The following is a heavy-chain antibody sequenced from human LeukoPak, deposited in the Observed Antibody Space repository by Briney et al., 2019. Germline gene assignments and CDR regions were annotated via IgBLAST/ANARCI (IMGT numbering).Heavy chain of an antibody. V-gene: IGHV1-18*01. J-gene: IGHJ4*02. Sequence: ASVKVSCKASGGTFSSYAISWVRQAPGQGLEWMGWISAYNGNTNYAQKLQGRVTMTTDTSTSTAYMELRSLRSDDTAVYYCARDLQFQWLVPDYYFDYWGQGTLVTVSS. CDR2: ISAYNGNT. CDR3: ARDLQFQWLVPDYYFDY. D-gene: IGHD6-19*01. CDR1: GGTFSSYA.